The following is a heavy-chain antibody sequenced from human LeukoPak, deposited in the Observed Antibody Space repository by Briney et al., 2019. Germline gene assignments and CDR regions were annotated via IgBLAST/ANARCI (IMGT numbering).Heavy chain of an antibody. CDR1: GYSISSDNY. Sequence: SETLSLTCAVSGYSISSDNYWVWIRQPPGQGLEWTGGIYHSGSTYYNPSLKSRVTMSVDTSKNQFSLKLSSVTAADTAVSYYARAPRDSSSSNYMRRFDYWGQGTLVTVSS. V-gene: IGHV4-38-2*01. J-gene: IGHJ4*02. D-gene: IGHD3-22*01. CDR2: IYHSGST. CDR3: ARAPRDSSSSNYMRRFDY.